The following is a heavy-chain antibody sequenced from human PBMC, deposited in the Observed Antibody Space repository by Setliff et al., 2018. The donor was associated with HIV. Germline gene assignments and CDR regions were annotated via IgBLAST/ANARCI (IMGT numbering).Heavy chain of an antibody. D-gene: IGHD6-19*01. CDR2: IYWDDDE. Sequence: SGPTLVNPTQTLTLTCTFSGFSLTTNGVGVAWIRQPPGKALEWLAVIYWDDDERYSPFLKSRLTLTKDTSKNQVVLTMTNMDPVDTATYYCARRRGLAVADAFDFWGQGTMVTVSS. CDR1: GFSLTTNGVG. CDR3: ARRRGLAVADAFDF. J-gene: IGHJ3*01. V-gene: IGHV2-5*02.